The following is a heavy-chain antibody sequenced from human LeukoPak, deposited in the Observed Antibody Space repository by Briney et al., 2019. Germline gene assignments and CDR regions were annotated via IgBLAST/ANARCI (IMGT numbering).Heavy chain of an antibody. CDR1: GGTFSSYS. V-gene: IGHV1-69*05. D-gene: IGHD3-3*01. J-gene: IGHJ4*02. Sequence: GASVKVSCKASGGTFSSYSISWVRQAPGQGLEWMGRIIPIFDTTNYAQKFQDRVTITTDESTSTAYMKLSSLRSEDTAVYYCAASFGVVIIALDYWGQGTLVTVSS. CDR2: IIPIFDTT. CDR3: AASFGVVIIALDY.